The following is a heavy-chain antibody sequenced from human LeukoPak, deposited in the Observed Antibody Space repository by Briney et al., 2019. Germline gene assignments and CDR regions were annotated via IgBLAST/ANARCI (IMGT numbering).Heavy chain of an antibody. CDR1: GFSFSSSA. D-gene: IGHD3-22*01. J-gene: IGHJ4*02. V-gene: IGHV3-30-3*01. CDR2: ISYDGSNK. Sequence: GGSLRLSCAASGFSFSSSAMHWVRQAPGKGLECVTFISYDGSNKYYVDSVKGRFTISRDNSKNTLYLQMNILRAEDTAVYYCARGYYYDSSQGSVEGDYWGQGTLVTVSS. CDR3: ARGYYYDSSQGSVEGDY.